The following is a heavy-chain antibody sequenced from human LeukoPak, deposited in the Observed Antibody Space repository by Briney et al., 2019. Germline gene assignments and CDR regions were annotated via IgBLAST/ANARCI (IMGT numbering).Heavy chain of an antibody. D-gene: IGHD5-18*01. J-gene: IGHJ3*02. Sequence: PSETLSLTCTVSGGSISSGSYYWSWIRQPAGKGLEWIGRIYTSGSTNYNPSLKSRVTISVDTSKNQFSLKLSSVTAADTAVYYCAKDLGSQTWIQLTQAFDIWGQGTMVTVSS. CDR3: AKDLGSQTWIQLTQAFDI. CDR1: GGSISSGSYY. V-gene: IGHV4-61*02. CDR2: IYTSGST.